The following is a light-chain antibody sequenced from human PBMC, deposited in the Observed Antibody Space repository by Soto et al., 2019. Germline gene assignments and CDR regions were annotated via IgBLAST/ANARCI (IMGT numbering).Light chain of an antibody. CDR2: GAS. J-gene: IGKJ1*01. CDR3: QKLNAYPPWT. CDR1: QGLSSY. Sequence: DLQLTQSPSSLSASVGERVTITCRASQGLSSYLAWYQQKPGRAPKLLIFGASTLRSGVPSRFSGSGSGTDFTLTISSLQPEDFATYFCQKLNAYPPWTFGQGIKV. V-gene: IGKV1-9*01.